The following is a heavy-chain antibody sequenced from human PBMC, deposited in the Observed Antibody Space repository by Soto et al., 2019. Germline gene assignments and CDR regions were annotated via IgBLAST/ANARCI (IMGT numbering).Heavy chain of an antibody. Sequence: GGSLRLSCAASGFTFSSYGMHWVRQAPGKGLEWVAVIWYDGSNKYYADSVKGRFTISRDNSKNTLYLQMNSLRAEDTAVYYCARGPTRIMYDFWSDYHYGMDVWGQGTTVTVSS. J-gene: IGHJ6*02. V-gene: IGHV3-33*01. CDR1: GFTFSSYG. D-gene: IGHD3-3*01. CDR2: IWYDGSNK. CDR3: ARGPTRIMYDFWSDYHYGMDV.